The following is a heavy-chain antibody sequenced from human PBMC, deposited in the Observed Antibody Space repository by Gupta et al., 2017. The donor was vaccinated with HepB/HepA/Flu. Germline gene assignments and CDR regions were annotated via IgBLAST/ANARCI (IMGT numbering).Heavy chain of an antibody. J-gene: IGHJ5*02. CDR1: GGSFSGYY. Sequence: QVQLQQWGAGLLKPSETLSLTCAVYGGSFSGYYWSWIRQPPGKGLEWIGEINHSGSTNYNPSLKSRVTISVDTSKNQFSLKLSSVTAADTAVYYCARAQYQLLVKKRTTDKSWFDPWGQGTLVTVSS. D-gene: IGHD2-2*01. CDR2: INHSGST. V-gene: IGHV4-34*01. CDR3: ARAQYQLLVKKRTTDKSWFDP.